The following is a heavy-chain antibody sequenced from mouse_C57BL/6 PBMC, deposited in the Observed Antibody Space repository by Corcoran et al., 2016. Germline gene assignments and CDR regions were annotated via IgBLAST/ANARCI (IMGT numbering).Heavy chain of an antibody. CDR2: INPNNGGT. CDR1: GYTFTDYY. CDR3: ARWSYDGYYRGYAMDY. Sequence: EVQLQQSGPELVKPGASVKISCKASGYTFTDYYMNWVKQSHGKSLEWIGDINPNNGGTSYNQKFKGKATLTVDKSSSTAYMELRSLTSEDSAVYCCARWSYDGYYRGYAMDYWGQGTSVTVSS. D-gene: IGHD2-3*01. J-gene: IGHJ4*01. V-gene: IGHV1-26*01.